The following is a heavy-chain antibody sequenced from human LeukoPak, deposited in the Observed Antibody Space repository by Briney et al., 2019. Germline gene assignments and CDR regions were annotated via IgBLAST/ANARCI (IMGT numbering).Heavy chain of an antibody. Sequence: PSETLSLTCTVSGGSFSGYYWSWIRQPPGKGLEWIGEINHSGSTNYNPSLKSRVTISVDTPKNQFSLKLSSVTAADTAVYYCARPIVVVPAARGYYMDVWGKGTTVTVSS. CDR3: ARPIVVVPAARGYYMDV. V-gene: IGHV4-34*01. J-gene: IGHJ6*03. D-gene: IGHD2-2*01. CDR1: GGSFSGYY. CDR2: INHSGST.